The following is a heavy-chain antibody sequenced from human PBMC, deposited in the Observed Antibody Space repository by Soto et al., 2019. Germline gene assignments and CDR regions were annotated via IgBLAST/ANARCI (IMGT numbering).Heavy chain of an antibody. D-gene: IGHD3-10*01. J-gene: IGHJ4*02. CDR3: VGGQYYFDY. V-gene: IGHV3-30*03. CDR2: ISYDGSNK. Sequence: QVQLVESGGGVVQPGRSLRLSCAASGFPFTSYGMHWVREAPGKGLEWVAVISYDGSNKYYADSVKGRFTISRDNSKNTLDLQMNSLRPEDTALYYCVGGQYYFDYRGQGTRVTVSS. CDR1: GFPFTSYG.